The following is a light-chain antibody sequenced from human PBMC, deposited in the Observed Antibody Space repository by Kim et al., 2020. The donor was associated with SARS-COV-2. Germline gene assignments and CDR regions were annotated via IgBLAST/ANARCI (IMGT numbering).Light chain of an antibody. J-gene: IGKJ1*01. Sequence: EIVMTQSPATLSVSPGERATLSCRASQSVSSNLAWYQQKPGQAPRLLIYGASTRATGIPARFSGSGYGTEFTLTISSLQSEDFAVYYCQQYNPPGTFGQGTKVDIK. CDR1: QSVSSN. CDR2: GAS. V-gene: IGKV3-15*01. CDR3: QQYNPPGT.